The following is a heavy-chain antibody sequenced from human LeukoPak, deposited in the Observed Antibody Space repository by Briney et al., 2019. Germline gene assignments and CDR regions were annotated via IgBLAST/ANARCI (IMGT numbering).Heavy chain of an antibody. J-gene: IGHJ5*02. D-gene: IGHD3-16*01. CDR1: GFSLSSQW. V-gene: IGHV3-7*01. Sequence: GGSLRLSCAASGFSLSSQWMSWVRQAPGKGPEWVANIKEDGGQKSYVDSVKGRFTISRDNAKNSLYLQMSSLRAEDTAVYYCARAFSWGQGTLVTVSS. CDR2: IKEDGGQK. CDR3: ARAFS.